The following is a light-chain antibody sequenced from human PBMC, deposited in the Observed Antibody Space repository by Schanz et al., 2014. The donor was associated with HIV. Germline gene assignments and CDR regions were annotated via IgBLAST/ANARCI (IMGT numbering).Light chain of an antibody. Sequence: QSVLTQPPSVSGAPGQRVTISCTGSSSNIGAGYHVQWYQQLPGTAPKLLIYGNSNRPSGVTDRFSGSKSGTSASLTISGLQSEDEADYYCAAWDDSLSGPVFGGGTKLTVL. CDR3: AAWDDSLSGPV. CDR2: GNS. V-gene: IGLV1-40*01. J-gene: IGLJ2*01. CDR1: SSNIGAGYH.